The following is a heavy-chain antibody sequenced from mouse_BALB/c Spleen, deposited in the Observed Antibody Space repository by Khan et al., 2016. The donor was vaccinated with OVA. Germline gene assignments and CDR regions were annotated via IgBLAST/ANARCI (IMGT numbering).Heavy chain of an antibody. J-gene: IGHJ2*01. CDR1: GYIFTSYW. V-gene: IGHV1-76*01. CDR3: AREEALYYFDY. D-gene: IGHD3-2*02. CDR2: IYPGTDNT. Sequence: QVHVKQSGAELVRPGTSVKLSCKTSGYIFTSYWIHWVKQRSGQGLEWIARIYPGTDNTYYNENLKDKATLTADKSSSTAYMQLSSLKSEDSAVYFCAREEALYYFDYWGQGTTLTVSS.